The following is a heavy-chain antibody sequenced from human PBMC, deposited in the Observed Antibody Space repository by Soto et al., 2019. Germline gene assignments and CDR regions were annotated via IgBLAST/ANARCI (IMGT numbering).Heavy chain of an antibody. CDR1: GGSFSGYY. Sequence: NPSETLSLTCAVYGGSFSGYYWSWIRQPPGKGLEWIGEINHSGSTNYNPSLKSRVTISVDTSKNQFSLKLSSVTAADTAVYYCARGITMIANNWFDPWGQGTLVTVSS. V-gene: IGHV4-34*01. J-gene: IGHJ5*02. D-gene: IGHD3-22*01. CDR2: INHSGST. CDR3: ARGITMIANNWFDP.